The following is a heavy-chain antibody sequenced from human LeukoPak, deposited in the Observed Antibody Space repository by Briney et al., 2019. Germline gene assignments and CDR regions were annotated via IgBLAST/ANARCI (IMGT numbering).Heavy chain of an antibody. CDR3: ASFSSIAARPFDY. D-gene: IGHD6-6*01. CDR1: GFTFDDYA. Sequence: GGSLRLSCAASGFTFDDYAMHWVRQAPGKGLEWVSLISGDGGSTYYADSVKGRFTISRDNSKNSLYLQMNSLRTEDTALYYRASFSSIAARPFDYWGQGTLVTVSS. V-gene: IGHV3-43*02. J-gene: IGHJ4*02. CDR2: ISGDGGST.